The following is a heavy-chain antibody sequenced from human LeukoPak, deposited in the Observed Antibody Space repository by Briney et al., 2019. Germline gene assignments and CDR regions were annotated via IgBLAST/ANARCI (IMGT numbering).Heavy chain of an antibody. CDR3: ARAPYCTNGVCSFGY. V-gene: IGHV1-18*01. D-gene: IGHD2-8*01. CDR1: GYTFTSYG. J-gene: IGHJ4*02. Sequence: GASVKVSCKTSGYTFTSYGISWVRQAPGQGLEWMGWISPYNGNTNYAQKLQGRVTMTPDTSTNTAYMDLRSLRSDDTAVYYCARAPYCTNGVCSFGYWGQGTLVTVSS. CDR2: ISPYNGNT.